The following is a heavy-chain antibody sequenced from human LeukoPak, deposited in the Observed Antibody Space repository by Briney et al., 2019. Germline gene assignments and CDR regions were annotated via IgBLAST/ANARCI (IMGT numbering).Heavy chain of an antibody. CDR3: ARLYCGGDCYLLGHIDY. D-gene: IGHD2-21*02. J-gene: IGHJ4*02. Sequence: SQTLSLTCTVSGGSISSGGYYWSWIRQHPGKGLEWIGNVYYSGSTYYNPSLTSRVTISLGTSKHQFSLKLSSVTAADTAVYYCARLYCGGDCYLLGHIDYWGQGTLVTVSS. V-gene: IGHV4-39*01. CDR1: GGSISSGGYY. CDR2: VYYSGST.